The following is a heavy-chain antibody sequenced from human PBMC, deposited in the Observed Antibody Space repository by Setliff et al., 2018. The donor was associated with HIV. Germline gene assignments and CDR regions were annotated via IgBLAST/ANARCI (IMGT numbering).Heavy chain of an antibody. CDR1: GFTFSSYG. D-gene: IGHD6-19*01. V-gene: IGHV3-30*02. CDR2: IWYDGSNK. J-gene: IGHJ4*02. Sequence: GGSLRLSCAASGFTFSSYGMHWVRQAPGKGLEWVAVIWYDGSNKYYADSVKGRFTISRDNSKNTLYLQMNSLRAGDTAVYYCAKNLYRSPWSPLYYWGQGTLVTVSS. CDR3: AKNLYRSPWSPLYY.